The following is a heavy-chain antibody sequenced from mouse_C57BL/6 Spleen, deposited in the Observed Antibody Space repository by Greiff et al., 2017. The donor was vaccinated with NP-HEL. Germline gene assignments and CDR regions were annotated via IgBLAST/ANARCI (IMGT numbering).Heavy chain of an antibody. CDR2: INPNNGGT. Sequence: EVQLQQSGPELVKPGASVKISCKASGYTFTDYYMNWVKQSHGKSLEWIGDINPNNGGTSYNQKFKGKATLTVDKSSSTAYMELRSLTSEDSAVYYCARCGNLYAMDYWGQGTSVTVSS. V-gene: IGHV1-26*01. D-gene: IGHD2-1*01. CDR3: ARCGNLYAMDY. J-gene: IGHJ4*01. CDR1: GYTFTDYY.